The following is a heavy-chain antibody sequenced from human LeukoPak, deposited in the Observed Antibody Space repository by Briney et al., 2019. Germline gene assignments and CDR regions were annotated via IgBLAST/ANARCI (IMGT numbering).Heavy chain of an antibody. CDR3: ARVRTYYHDSSGFPQGVAAFDI. Sequence: PSETLSLTCAVYGGSFSGYYWSWIRQPPGKGLEWIGEINHSGSTNYNPSLKSRVTISVDTSKNQFSLKLSSVTAADTAVYYCARVRTYYHDSSGFPQGVAAFDIWGQGTMVTVSS. CDR2: INHSGST. V-gene: IGHV4-34*01. J-gene: IGHJ3*02. CDR1: GGSFSGYY. D-gene: IGHD3-22*01.